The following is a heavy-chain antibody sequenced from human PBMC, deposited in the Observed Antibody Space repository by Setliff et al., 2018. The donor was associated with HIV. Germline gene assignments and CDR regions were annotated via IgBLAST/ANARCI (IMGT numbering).Heavy chain of an antibody. Sequence: PSETLSLTCTVSGDSISTDYWTWIRQPPGKGLEWIGYIYNSASTSYNPSLKSRVTISVDTSKNQFSLKLSSVTAADTAVYYCARGDSGYSGYDYFDYWGQGTLVTVSS. D-gene: IGHD5-12*01. J-gene: IGHJ4*02. CDR1: GDSISTDY. CDR3: ARGDSGYSGYDYFDY. CDR2: IYNSAST. V-gene: IGHV4-59*12.